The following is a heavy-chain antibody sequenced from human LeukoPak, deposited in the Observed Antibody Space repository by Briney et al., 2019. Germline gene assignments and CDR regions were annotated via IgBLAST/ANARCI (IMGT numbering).Heavy chain of an antibody. CDR3: AKDQRRYYDFWSGYLPPHDAFDI. D-gene: IGHD3-3*01. V-gene: IGHV3-30*02. CDR2: IRYDGSNK. Sequence: GGSLRLSCAASGFTFSSYGMHWVRQAPGKGLEWVAFIRYDGSNKYYADSVKGRFTISRDNSKNTLYLQMNSLRAEDTAVYYCAKDQRRYYDFWSGYLPPHDAFDIWGRGTMVTVSS. J-gene: IGHJ3*02. CDR1: GFTFSSYG.